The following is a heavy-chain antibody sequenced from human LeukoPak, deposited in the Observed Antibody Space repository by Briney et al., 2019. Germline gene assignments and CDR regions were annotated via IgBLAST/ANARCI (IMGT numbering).Heavy chain of an antibody. CDR1: GGSISSGDYY. CDR2: ISYSGST. Sequence: PSQTLSLTCSVSGGSISSGDYYWTWIRQPPGKGLEWIGHISYSGSTSYNPSLKSRLTISVDTSKNQFSLRLSSVTAADTAVYYCATEVWSGHYWGQGTLVTVSS. D-gene: IGHD3-10*01. CDR3: ATEVWSGHY. V-gene: IGHV4-61*08. J-gene: IGHJ4*02.